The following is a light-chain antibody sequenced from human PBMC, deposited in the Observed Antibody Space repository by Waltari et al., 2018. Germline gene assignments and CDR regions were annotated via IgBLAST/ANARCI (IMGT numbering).Light chain of an antibody. J-gene: IGLJ1*01. CDR1: SSDSGDYDY. Sequence: QSALTQPASVSGSPGQSITISCTGSSSDSGDYDYVSWYQQSPGKAPKLIIYDIGTRPSGVSDRFSGSKSGNTASLTISGLQAEDESDYYCCAYTSSSSLGVFGTGTKVTVL. CDR3: CAYTSSSSLGV. V-gene: IGLV2-14*03. CDR2: DIG.